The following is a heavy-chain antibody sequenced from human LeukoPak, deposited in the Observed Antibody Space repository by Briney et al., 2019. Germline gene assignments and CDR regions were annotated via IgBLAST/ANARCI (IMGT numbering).Heavy chain of an antibody. J-gene: IGHJ4*02. CDR2: MNPNSGNT. Sequence: ASVKVSCKASGYTFTSYDINWVRQATGQGLEWMGWMNPNSGNTGYAQKFQGRVTMTRNTSISTAYMELSSLRSEDTAVYYCARALGGTAAIDFDYRGQGTLVTVSS. D-gene: IGHD6-13*01. V-gene: IGHV1-8*01. CDR3: ARALGGTAAIDFDY. CDR1: GYTFTSYD.